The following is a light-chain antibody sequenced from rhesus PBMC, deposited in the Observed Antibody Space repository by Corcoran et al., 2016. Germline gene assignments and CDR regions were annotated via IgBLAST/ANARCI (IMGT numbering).Light chain of an antibody. J-gene: IGLJ1*01. Sequence: QAALTQPRSVSGSPGQSVTISCTGTSSDIGGYNYVSWYQQHPGPAPKLMIYEVIKRPSGVSDRVSGSKSGNTASLTISGLQAEDEADYYCSSYAGSNTLYIFGTGTRLTVL. CDR3: SSYAGSNTLYI. CDR1: SSDIGGYNY. CDR2: EVI. V-gene: IGLV2-32*02.